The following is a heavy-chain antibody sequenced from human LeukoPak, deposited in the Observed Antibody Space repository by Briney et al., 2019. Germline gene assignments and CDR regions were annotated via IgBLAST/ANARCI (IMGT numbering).Heavy chain of an antibody. D-gene: IGHD3-16*02. V-gene: IGHV4-34*01. J-gene: IGHJ4*02. CDR3: ARDSGYDYVWGSYRSLRTTFFDY. Sequence: SETLSLTCAVYGGSFSGYYWSWIRQPPGKGLEWIGEINHSGRTNYNPSLKSRVTISVDTSKNQFSLKLSSVTAADTAVYYCARDSGYDYVWGSYRSLRTTFFDYWGQGTLVTVSS. CDR1: GGSFSGYY. CDR2: INHSGRT.